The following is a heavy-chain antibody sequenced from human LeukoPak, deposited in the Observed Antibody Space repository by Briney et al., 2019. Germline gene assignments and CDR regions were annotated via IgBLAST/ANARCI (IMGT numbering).Heavy chain of an antibody. Sequence: SETLSLTCTVSGGSISSYYWSWIRQPPGKGLEWIGYIYTSGSTNYNPSLKSRVTISVDTSKNQFSLKLSSVTAADTAVYYCARHSTMIVVVLRGEGAFDIWGQGTMVTVSS. D-gene: IGHD3-22*01. CDR2: IYTSGST. J-gene: IGHJ3*02. CDR3: ARHSTMIVVVLRGEGAFDI. CDR1: GGSISSYY. V-gene: IGHV4-4*09.